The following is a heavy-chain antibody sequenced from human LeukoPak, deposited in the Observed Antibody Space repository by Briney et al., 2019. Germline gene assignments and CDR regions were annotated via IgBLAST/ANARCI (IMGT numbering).Heavy chain of an antibody. V-gene: IGHV1-69*06. CDR2: IIPIFGTA. Sequence: SVKVPCKASGGTFSSYAISWVRQAPGQGLEWMGGIIPIFGTANYAQKFQGRVTITADKSTSTAYMELSSLRSEDTAVYYCARGGTAMDDYYFDYWGQGILVTVSS. J-gene: IGHJ4*02. CDR1: GGTFSSYA. CDR3: ARGGTAMDDYYFDY. D-gene: IGHD5-18*01.